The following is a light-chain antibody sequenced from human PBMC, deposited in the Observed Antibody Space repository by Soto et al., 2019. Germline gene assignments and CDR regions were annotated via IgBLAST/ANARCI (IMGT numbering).Light chain of an antibody. Sequence: DIQMTQSPSTLSASVGDRITISCRASQSITNRLAWYQQKPGRAPKVLIYDASNLERGVPSRFSGSGSGTEFILTINNLQPDDFATYYCQHYGGMWAFGLGTKVDIK. CDR3: QHYGGMWA. CDR2: DAS. J-gene: IGKJ1*01. CDR1: QSITNR. V-gene: IGKV1-5*01.